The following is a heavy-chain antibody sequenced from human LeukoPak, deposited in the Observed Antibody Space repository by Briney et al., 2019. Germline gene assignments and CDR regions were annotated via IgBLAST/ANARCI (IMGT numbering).Heavy chain of an antibody. CDR2: IWYDGSNK. J-gene: IGHJ6*02. V-gene: IGHV3-33*01. D-gene: IGHD4-17*01. CDR3: ARDRYGDHDYYYGMDV. CDR1: RFTFSNYG. Sequence: GGPLSLSCAASRFTFSNYGMHWVRHAPGKGVEWVAVIWYDGSNKYYADFVKGRFTISRDNSKNTLYLQMNSLRAEDTAVYYCARDRYGDHDYYYGMDVWGQGTTVTVSS.